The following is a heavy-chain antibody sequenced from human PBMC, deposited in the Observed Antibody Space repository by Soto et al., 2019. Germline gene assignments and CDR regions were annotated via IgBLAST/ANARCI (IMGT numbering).Heavy chain of an antibody. D-gene: IGHD3-3*01. Sequence: GGSLRLSCAASGFTFSSHVMSWVRQAPGKGPEWVSSINSRGDNTYYAGSVRGRFTISRDNSKSTLYLQMNSLRAEDTAVYYCGNGLENQNNYDYWGQGTLVTVSS. CDR1: GFTFSSHV. J-gene: IGHJ4*02. CDR3: GNGLENQNNYDY. CDR2: INSRGDNT. V-gene: IGHV3-23*01.